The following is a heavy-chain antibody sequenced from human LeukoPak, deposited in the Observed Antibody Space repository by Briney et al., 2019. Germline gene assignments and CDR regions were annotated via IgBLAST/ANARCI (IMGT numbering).Heavy chain of an antibody. D-gene: IGHD1-7*01. J-gene: IGHJ6*03. CDR1: GFTFSSYS. CDR2: IRYDGSNK. V-gene: IGHV3-30*02. Sequence: GGSLRLSCAASGFTFSSYSMNWVRQAPGKGLEWVAFIRYDGSNKYYADSVKGRFTISRDNSKNTLYLQMNSLRVEDTAVYYCARVDANWNYGYYYYMDVWGKGTTVTVSS. CDR3: ARVDANWNYGYYYYMDV.